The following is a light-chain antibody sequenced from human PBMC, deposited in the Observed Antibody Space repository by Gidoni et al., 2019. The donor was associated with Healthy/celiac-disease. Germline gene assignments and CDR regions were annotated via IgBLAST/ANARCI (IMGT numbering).Light chain of an antibody. CDR2: AAS. CDR1: QSISSY. J-gene: IGKJ1*01. Sequence: EIQMTHSPSSLSASVGDRGTIPCRASQSISSYLNWYQQKPGKAPKLLIYAASSLQSGVPSRFSGSGSGTDFTLTISSLQPEDFATYYCQQSYSTPWTFGQGTKVEIK. V-gene: IGKV1-39*01. CDR3: QQSYSTPWT.